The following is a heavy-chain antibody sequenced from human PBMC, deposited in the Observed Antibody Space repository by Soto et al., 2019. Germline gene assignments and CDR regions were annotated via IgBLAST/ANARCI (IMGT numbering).Heavy chain of an antibody. J-gene: IGHJ5*02. CDR2: FYSSGSI. D-gene: IGHD6-19*01. Sequence: LQESGPGLVKPSQTLSLTCFVSGYSISAGGYYWSWIRHHPGKGLEWIGSFYSSGSIIYNPSLRSRVSISGDTSSNQFSMSLTSVTAADTARYYCARMYSSGSGWFHAWGQGTLVTVSS. V-gene: IGHV4-31*03. CDR3: ARMYSSGSGWFHA. CDR1: GYSISAGGYY.